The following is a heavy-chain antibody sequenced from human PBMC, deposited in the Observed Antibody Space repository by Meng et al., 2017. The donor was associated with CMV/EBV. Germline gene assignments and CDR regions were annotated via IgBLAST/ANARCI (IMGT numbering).Heavy chain of an antibody. CDR1: GDSVSSHSAA. D-gene: IGHD6-13*01. J-gene: IGHJ5*02. V-gene: IGHV6-1*01. CDR2: TYYRSKWYN. Sequence: QGQPQPPGPGLVTPSQTLSPTCAISGDSVSSHSAAWNWIRQSPSRGLEWLGRTYYRSKWYNDYAVSVKSRITINPDTSKNQFSLQLNSVTPEDTAVYYCARDPHSSSWYGWFDPWGQGTLVTVSS. CDR3: ARDPHSSSWYGWFDP.